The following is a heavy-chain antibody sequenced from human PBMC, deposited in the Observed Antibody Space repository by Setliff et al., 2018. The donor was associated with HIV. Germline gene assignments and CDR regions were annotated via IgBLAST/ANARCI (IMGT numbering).Heavy chain of an antibody. CDR3: ARDRRYCTSTSCYRNWFDP. D-gene: IGHD2-2*02. V-gene: IGHV7-4-1*02. J-gene: IGHJ5*02. Sequence: ASVKVSCKASGYTFTSYAMNWVRQAPGQGLEWMGWTNTNTGNPTYAQGFTGRFVFSLDTSVSTAYLQISSLKAEDTAVYYCARDRRYCTSTSCYRNWFDPWGQGTLVTVSS. CDR2: TNTNTGNP. CDR1: GYTFTSYA.